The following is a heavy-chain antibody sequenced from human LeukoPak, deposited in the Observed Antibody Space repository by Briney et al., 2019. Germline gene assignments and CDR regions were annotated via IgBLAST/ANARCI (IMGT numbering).Heavy chain of an antibody. Sequence: ASVKVSCKASGYTFTSYYMHWVRQAPGQGLEWMGIINPSGGSTSYAQKFQGRVTMTRDMSTSTVCMELSSLRSEDTAVYYCARISAVTMIPDYWGQGTLVTVSS. V-gene: IGHV1-46*01. D-gene: IGHD4-11*01. J-gene: IGHJ4*02. CDR3: ARISAVTMIPDY. CDR1: GYTFTSYY. CDR2: INPSGGST.